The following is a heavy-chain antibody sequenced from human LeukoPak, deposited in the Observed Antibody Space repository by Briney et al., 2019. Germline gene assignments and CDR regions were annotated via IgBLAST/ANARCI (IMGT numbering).Heavy chain of an antibody. CDR1: GGTFSSYA. J-gene: IGHJ4*02. CDR3: VGGEDGYNDGPGPFDY. CDR2: IIPIFGIA. V-gene: IGHV1-69*04. Sequence: ASVKVSCKASGGTFSSYAISWVRQAPGQGLEWMGRIIPIFGIANYAQKFQGRVTITADKSTSTAYMELSSLRSEDTAVYYCVGGEDGYNDGPGPFDYWGQGTLVTVSS. D-gene: IGHD3-10*01.